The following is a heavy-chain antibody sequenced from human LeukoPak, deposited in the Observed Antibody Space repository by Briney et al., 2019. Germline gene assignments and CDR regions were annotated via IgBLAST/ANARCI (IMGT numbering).Heavy chain of an antibody. V-gene: IGHV3-33*01. CDR2: IWYDGSDK. D-gene: IGHD6-13*01. J-gene: IGHJ4*02. Sequence: GGSLRLSCAASGFTFSRYGMHWVRQAPGKGLEWVAVIWYDGSDKYYAASVKGRFTISRDNSKNTLYLQMNSLRAEDTAVYYCARSKEAAVMGYYFDYWGQGTLVTVSS. CDR1: GFTFSRYG. CDR3: ARSKEAAVMGYYFDY.